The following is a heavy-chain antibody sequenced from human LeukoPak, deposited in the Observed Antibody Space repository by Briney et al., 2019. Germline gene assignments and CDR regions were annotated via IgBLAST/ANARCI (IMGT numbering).Heavy chain of an antibody. J-gene: IGHJ4*02. CDR1: GGSISSTHW. D-gene: IGHD5-12*01. Sequence: SETLSLTCAVSGGSISSTHWWNWVRQSPGKGLEWIGEIHHSGSTNYNPSLKSRVTISLDKSKSQIFLKMTSVSAADTAVYYCAREVRGYSGYDYYYFDYWGRGTLVTVSS. CDR2: IHHSGST. V-gene: IGHV4-4*02. CDR3: AREVRGYSGYDYYYFDY.